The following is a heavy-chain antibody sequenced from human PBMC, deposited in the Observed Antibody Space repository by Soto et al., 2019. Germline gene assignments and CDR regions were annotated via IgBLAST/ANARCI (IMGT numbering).Heavy chain of an antibody. D-gene: IGHD2-21*01. J-gene: IGHJ6*02. CDR3: AREGALLYCGNPDYSYTMCV. CDR1: GGSISSSSYY. V-gene: IGHV4-39*02. CDR2: IYYSGST. Sequence: SETLSLTCTVSGGSISSSSYYWGWIRQPPGKGLEWIGSIYYSGSTYYNPSLKSRVTISVDTSKNQFSLKLSSVTAADTAVYYCAREGALLYCGNPDYSYTMCVWGQRTTVPVS.